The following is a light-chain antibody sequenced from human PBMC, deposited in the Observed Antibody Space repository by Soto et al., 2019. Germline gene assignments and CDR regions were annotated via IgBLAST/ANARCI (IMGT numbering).Light chain of an antibody. CDR3: CSYAGSYTFI. CDR2: DVT. V-gene: IGLV2-11*01. CDR1: SSDVGGYNY. Sequence: QSALTQPASVSGSPGQSITISCTGTSSDVGGYNYVSWYQQYPGRVPKLVIYDVTKRPSGVPDRFSGSRSGNTASLSISGLQAEDEAEYFCCSYAGSYTFIFGGGTKLTVL. J-gene: IGLJ2*01.